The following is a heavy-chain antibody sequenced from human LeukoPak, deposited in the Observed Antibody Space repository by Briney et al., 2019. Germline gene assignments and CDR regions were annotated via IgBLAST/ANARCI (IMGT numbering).Heavy chain of an antibody. CDR1: GGSFSGYY. CDR2: INHSGST. V-gene: IGHV4-34*09. J-gene: IGHJ4*02. CDR3: ARAVWGSSTFDY. Sequence: ASETLSLTCAVYGGSFSGYYWSWIRQPPGKGMEWIGEINHSGSTNYNPSLKSRVTISVDTSKNQFSLKLSSVTAADTAVYYCARAVWGSSTFDYWGQGTLVTVSS. D-gene: IGHD3-16*01.